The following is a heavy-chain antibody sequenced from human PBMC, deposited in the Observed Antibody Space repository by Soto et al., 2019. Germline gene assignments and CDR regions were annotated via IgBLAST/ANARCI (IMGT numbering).Heavy chain of an antibody. Sequence: QVQLVQSGGGVVQPGTSLRLSCAASGFTFSTYAMHWVRQAPGKGLEWVAVVSFAGDNKYYADSVKGRLTVSRDNSKNTLYLQMDSLRVEDTAVYYCARRGHTGNSREAPFDNWGQGTLVTVSS. J-gene: IGHJ4*02. V-gene: IGHV3-30-3*01. CDR1: GFTFSTYA. CDR2: VSFAGDNK. CDR3: ARRGHTGNSREAPFDN. D-gene: IGHD2-8*02.